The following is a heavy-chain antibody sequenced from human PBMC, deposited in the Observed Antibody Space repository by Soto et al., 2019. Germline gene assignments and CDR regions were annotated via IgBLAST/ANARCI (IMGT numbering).Heavy chain of an antibody. V-gene: IGHV1-46*02. CDR2: ISPSDGST. CDR3: VTGDFYASSSDY. J-gene: IGHJ4*02. D-gene: IGHD3-22*01. CDR1: GYIFNNYY. Sequence: QVQLVQSGAEVKRPGASVKVSCKASGYIFNNYYIHWVRQAPGQGLEWMGIISPSDGSTTYAQRFQGRVTMTRDTSTSTVYMELGSLRSDDTAVFYCVTGDFYASSSDYWGQGPLVTVSS.